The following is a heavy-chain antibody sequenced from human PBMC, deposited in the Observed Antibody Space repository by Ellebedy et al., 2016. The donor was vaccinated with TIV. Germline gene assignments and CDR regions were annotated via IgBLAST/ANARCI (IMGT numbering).Heavy chain of an antibody. CDR1: GFSFSRYT. CDR3: ATEYDILTGYPYYIDY. D-gene: IGHD3-9*01. V-gene: IGHV3-21*01. Sequence: GESLKISCAASGFSFSRYTMNWVRQAPGKGLEWVASISRSTTNIHYADSVKGRFTISRDNAKNSLYLQMTSLRAEDTAVYYCATEYDILTGYPYYIDYWGPGTLVTVSS. CDR2: ISRSTTNI. J-gene: IGHJ4*02.